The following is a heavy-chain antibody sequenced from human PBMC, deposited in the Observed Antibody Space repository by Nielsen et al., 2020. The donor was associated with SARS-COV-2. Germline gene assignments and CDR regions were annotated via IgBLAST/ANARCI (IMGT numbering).Heavy chain of an antibody. V-gene: IGHV3-9*01. D-gene: IGHD6-19*01. CDR2: ISWNSGSI. CDR3: AKDMTGAVAGLYYYYMDV. CDR1: GFTFDDYA. J-gene: IGHJ6*03. Sequence: SLKISCAASGFTFDDYAMHWVRQAPGKGLEWVSGISWNSGSIGYADSVKGRFTISRDNAKNSLYLQMNSLRAEDTALYYCAKDMTGAVAGLYYYYMDVWGKGTTVTVSS.